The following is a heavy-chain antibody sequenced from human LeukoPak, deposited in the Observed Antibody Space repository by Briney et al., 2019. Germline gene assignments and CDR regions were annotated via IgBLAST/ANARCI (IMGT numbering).Heavy chain of an antibody. CDR1: GFIFRNYD. CDR3: ARVNCTGGNCFFDY. J-gene: IGHJ4*02. Sequence: PGGSLRLSCAAPGFIFRNYDTYWVRQVTGKGLEWVSISGFTGDTNYAASVKGRFTVSREDAKNSLFLQMDSLRVGDTAIYYCARVNCTGGNCFFDYWGQGTLVTVSS. CDR2: SGFTGDT. V-gene: IGHV3-13*01. D-gene: IGHD2-8*02.